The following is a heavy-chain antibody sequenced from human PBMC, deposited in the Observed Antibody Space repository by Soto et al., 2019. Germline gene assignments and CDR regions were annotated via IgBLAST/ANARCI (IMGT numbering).Heavy chain of an antibody. J-gene: IGHJ3*02. CDR1: GGSVSSGSYY. CDR3: ARGGSSDWQVALDI. V-gene: IGHV4-61*01. D-gene: IGHD6-25*01. CDR2: INHSGSS. Sequence: SETLSLTCTVSGGSVSSGSYYWSWIRQPPGKGLECIGNINHSGSSNYKPSLRSRVSISVDMSKNQVSLRLSSVTAADTAVYYCARGGSSDWQVALDIWGQGTMVTVSS.